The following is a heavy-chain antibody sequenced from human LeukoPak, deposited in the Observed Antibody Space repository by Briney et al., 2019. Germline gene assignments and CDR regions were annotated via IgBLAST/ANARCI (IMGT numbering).Heavy chain of an antibody. V-gene: IGHV3-21*01. J-gene: IGHJ4*02. CDR2: ISSSSSYI. D-gene: IGHD6-13*01. Sequence: PGGSLRLSCAASGFTFSSYSMNWVHQAPGKGLEWVSSISSSSSYIYYADSVKGRFTISRDNAKNSLYLQMNSLRAEDTAVYYCARTGEGIAAAEDYWGQGTLVTVSS. CDR1: GFTFSSYS. CDR3: ARTGEGIAAAEDY.